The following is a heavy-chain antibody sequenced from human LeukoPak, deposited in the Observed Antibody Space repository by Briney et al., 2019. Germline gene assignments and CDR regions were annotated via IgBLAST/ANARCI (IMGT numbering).Heavy chain of an antibody. D-gene: IGHD3-10*01. CDR2: IKQDGSEK. Sequence: GGSLRLSCAASGFTFSSYWMSWVRQAPGKGLEWVANIKQDGSEKYYVDSVKGRFTISRDNAKNSLYLQMNSLRAEDTAVYYCARGLVWFGDSVYGMDVWGQGTTVTVSS. J-gene: IGHJ6*02. CDR3: ARGLVWFGDSVYGMDV. CDR1: GFTFSSYW. V-gene: IGHV3-7*01.